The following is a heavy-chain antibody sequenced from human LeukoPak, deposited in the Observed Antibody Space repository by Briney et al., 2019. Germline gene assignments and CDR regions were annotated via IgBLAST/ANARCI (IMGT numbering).Heavy chain of an antibody. CDR2: IYYSGST. D-gene: IGHD3-3*01. V-gene: IGHV4-59*11. CDR1: GGSISSHY. Sequence: SETLSLTCTVSGGSISSHYWSWIRQPPGKGLEWIGYIYYSGSTNYNPSLKSRVTASVDTSKNRFSLKLSPVTAADTAVYYCAGEYYDFWSGYSTANDAFDIWGQGTMVTVSS. J-gene: IGHJ3*02. CDR3: AGEYYDFWSGYSTANDAFDI.